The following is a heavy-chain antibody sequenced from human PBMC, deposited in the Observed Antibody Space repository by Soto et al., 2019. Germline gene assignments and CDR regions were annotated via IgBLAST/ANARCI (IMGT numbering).Heavy chain of an antibody. J-gene: IGHJ5*02. CDR2: INPNSGGT. D-gene: IGHD2-2*01. CDR3: ARLLTEVRVVPAAIDWFNP. Sequence: ASVKVSCKASGYTFTGYYMHWVRQAPGQGLEWMGWINPNSGGTNYAQKFQGRVTMTRDTSISTAYMELSRLRSDDTAVYYCARLLTEVRVVPAAIDWFNPWGQGTLVTVSA. V-gene: IGHV1-2*02. CDR1: GYTFTGYY.